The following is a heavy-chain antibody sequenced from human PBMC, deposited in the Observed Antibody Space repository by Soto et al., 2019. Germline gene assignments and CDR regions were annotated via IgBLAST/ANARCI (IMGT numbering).Heavy chain of an antibody. CDR2: IYYSGST. Sequence: SETLSLTCTVSGGSISSYYWSWIRQPPGKGLEWIGYIYYSGSTNYNPSLKSRVTISVDTSKNQFSLKLSSVTAADTAVYYCAVSKVWKLPVYWGNGTLATISS. CDR1: GGSISSYY. CDR3: AVSKVWKLPVY. V-gene: IGHV4-59*01. J-gene: IGHJ4*01. D-gene: IGHD1-1*01.